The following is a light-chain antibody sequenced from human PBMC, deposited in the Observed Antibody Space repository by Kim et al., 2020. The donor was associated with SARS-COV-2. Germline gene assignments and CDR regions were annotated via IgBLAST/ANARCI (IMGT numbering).Light chain of an antibody. V-gene: IGKV3D-15*01. CDR1: ESISDN. CDR2: GAS. Sequence: IVMTQSPATLSVSPGERATLSCRATESISDNLAWYQQKPGQAPRLLIYGASTRATGIPARFRGSGSGTEFTLIITTLQSEDFAMYYCQHYKIWPPLTFGGGTKVDIK. CDR3: QHYKIWPPLT. J-gene: IGKJ4*01.